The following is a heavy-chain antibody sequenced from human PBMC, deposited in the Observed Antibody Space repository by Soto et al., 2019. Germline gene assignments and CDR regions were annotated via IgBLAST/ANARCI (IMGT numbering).Heavy chain of an antibody. V-gene: IGHV1-69*01. CDR2: IIPIFGTA. D-gene: IGHD3-3*01. Sequence: QVQLVQSGAEVQKPGSSVKVSCKASGGTFSSYAISWVRQAPGQGLEWMGGIIPIFGTANYAQKFQGRVTITADESTSTAYMELSSLRSEDTAVYYCARGDYDFWSGYLRDYGMDVWGQGATVTVSS. J-gene: IGHJ6*02. CDR1: GGTFSSYA. CDR3: ARGDYDFWSGYLRDYGMDV.